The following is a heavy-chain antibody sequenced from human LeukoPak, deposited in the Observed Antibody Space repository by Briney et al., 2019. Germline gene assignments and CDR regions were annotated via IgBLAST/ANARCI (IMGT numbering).Heavy chain of an antibody. V-gene: IGHV4-61*02. J-gene: IGHJ6*02. D-gene: IGHD1-26*01. Sequence: SETLSLTCTVSGGSISSGSYYYWNWIRQPAGKGLEWIGRIYTSGSTNYNPSLRSRVTISVDTSKNQFSLKLSSVSAADTAVYYCARDRGSHMDVWGQGTTVTVSS. CDR3: ARDRGSHMDV. CDR2: IYTSGST. CDR1: GGSISSGSYY.